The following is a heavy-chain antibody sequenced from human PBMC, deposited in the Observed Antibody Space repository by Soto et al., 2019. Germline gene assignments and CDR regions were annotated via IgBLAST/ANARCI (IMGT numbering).Heavy chain of an antibody. CDR3: ARASTTVTTLDD. V-gene: IGHV4-30-2*01. CDR1: GGSISSGGYS. J-gene: IGHJ4*02. CDR2: IYHSGST. D-gene: IGHD4-17*01. Sequence: SETLSLTCAVSGGSISSGGYSWSWIRQPPGKGLEWIGYIYHSGSTYYNPSLKSRVTISVDRSKNQFSLKLSSVTAADTAVYYCARASTTVTTLDDWGQGTLVTVSS.